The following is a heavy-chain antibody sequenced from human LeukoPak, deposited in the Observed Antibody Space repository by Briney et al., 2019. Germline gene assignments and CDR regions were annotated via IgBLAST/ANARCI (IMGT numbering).Heavy chain of an antibody. V-gene: IGHV1-2*02. CDR2: INPNSGGT. CDR1: GYTFIGYY. Sequence: VSVKVSCKASGYTFIGYYIHWVRQAPGQGLEWMGWINPNSGGTNYAQKFQGRVTMTRDTSISTAYMELSRLRSDDTAVYYCARDRVTLTTFQYDWFDPWGQGTLVIVSS. D-gene: IGHD2-21*02. J-gene: IGHJ5*02. CDR3: ARDRVTLTTFQYDWFDP.